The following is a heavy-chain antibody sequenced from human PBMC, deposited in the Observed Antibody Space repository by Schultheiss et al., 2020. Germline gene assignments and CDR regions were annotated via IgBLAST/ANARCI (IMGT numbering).Heavy chain of an antibody. CDR1: GFTFSSYA. CDR2: TVGGGRSDT. Sequence: GGSLRLSCEASGFTFSSYAMSWVRQAPGKGLEWVSTTVGGGRSDTYHADSVKGRFTISRDNSKNTLYLQMNSLRAEDTAVYYCAKAHYGSGSWGGMDVWGQGTTVTVSS. CDR3: AKAHYGSGSWGGMDV. V-gene: IGHV3-23*01. J-gene: IGHJ6*02. D-gene: IGHD3-10*01.